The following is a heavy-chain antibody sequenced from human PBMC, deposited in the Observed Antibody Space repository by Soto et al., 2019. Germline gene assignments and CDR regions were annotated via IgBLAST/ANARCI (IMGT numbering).Heavy chain of an antibody. J-gene: IGHJ4*02. CDR2: ISSSSSYI. Sequence: GGSLRLSCAASGFTFSSYSMNWVRQAPGKGLEWVSSISSSSSYIYYADSVKGRFTISRDNAKNSLYLQMNSLRAEDTAVYYCARVFRAVAVEKQRAPAYWGQGTLVTVSS. CDR1: GFTFSSYS. CDR3: ARVFRAVAVEKQRAPAY. D-gene: IGHD6-19*01. V-gene: IGHV3-21*01.